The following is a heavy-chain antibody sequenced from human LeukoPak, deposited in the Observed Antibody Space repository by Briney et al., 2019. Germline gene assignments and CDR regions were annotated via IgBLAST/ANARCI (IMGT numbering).Heavy chain of an antibody. CDR2: ISYDGSNK. J-gene: IGHJ4*02. D-gene: IGHD6-13*01. V-gene: IGHV3-30-3*01. CDR1: GFTFTNYA. Sequence: PGGSLRLSCAASGFTFTNYAMHWVRQAPGKGLEWVAIISYDGSNKYYADSLKGRFTISRDNSKNTLYLQMNSLRPEDTAVYYCAKEEPPYSSSWYGSYDYWGQGTLVTVSS. CDR3: AKEEPPYSSSWYGSYDY.